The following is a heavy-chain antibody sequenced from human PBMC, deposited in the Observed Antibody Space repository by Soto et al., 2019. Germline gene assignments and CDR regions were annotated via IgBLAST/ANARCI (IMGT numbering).Heavy chain of an antibody. V-gene: IGHV1-2*02. J-gene: IGHJ4*02. CDR1: GYTFTGYY. CDR3: ARGGVVVPAVNTHAY. Sequence: QVQLVRSGAEVKKPGASVKVSCKASGYTFTGYYMHWVRQAPGQGLEWMGWINPNSGGTNYAQKFQGRVTMTRDTSISTAYMELSRLRSDDTAVYYCARGGVVVPAVNTHAYWGQGTLVTVSS. CDR2: INPNSGGT. D-gene: IGHD2-2*01.